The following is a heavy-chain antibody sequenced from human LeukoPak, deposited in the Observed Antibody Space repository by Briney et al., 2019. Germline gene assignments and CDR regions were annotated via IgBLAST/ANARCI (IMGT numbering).Heavy chain of an antibody. CDR3: ARDRDSIYPGGPFDY. Sequence: GGSLRLSCAASGFNFSDYSMNWVRQATGKGLEWVSYISSSSSTIYYAVSVKGRFPISRDNAKNSLYLQMDSLRAEDTAVYYCARDRDSIYPGGPFDYWGQGTLVTVSS. D-gene: IGHD3-16*01. CDR1: GFNFSDYS. CDR2: ISSSSSTI. V-gene: IGHV3-48*01. J-gene: IGHJ4*02.